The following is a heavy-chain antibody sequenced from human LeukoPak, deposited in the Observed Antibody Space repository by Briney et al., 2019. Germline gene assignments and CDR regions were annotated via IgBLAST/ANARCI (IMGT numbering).Heavy chain of an antibody. D-gene: IGHD1-26*01. CDR2: ISSSSSYI. CDR1: GFTFSSYS. V-gene: IGHV3-21*01. J-gene: IGHJ3*02. CDR3: ARFNSGSYGGVGTLDM. Sequence: GGSLRLSCAASGFTFSSYSMNWVRQAPGKGLEWVSSISSSSSYIYYADSVKGRFTISRDNAKNSLYLQMNSLRAEDTAVYYCARFNSGSYGGVGTLDMWSQGTRVTVSP.